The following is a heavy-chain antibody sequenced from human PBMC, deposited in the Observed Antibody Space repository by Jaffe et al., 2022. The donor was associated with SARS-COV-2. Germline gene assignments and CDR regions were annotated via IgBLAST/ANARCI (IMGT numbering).Heavy chain of an antibody. V-gene: IGHV1-46*01. CDR3: ATSARPGIAAAGTWFDP. J-gene: IGHJ5*02. D-gene: IGHD6-13*01. CDR2: INPGSGTT. CDR1: GYTFTSYH. Sequence: QVQLEQSGAEVKKPGASVKVSCRASGYTFTSYHMHWVRQAPGQGFEWMGVINPGSGTTGYAQKFQGRVTMTRDTSTTTVYMEVSSLRSEDTAVYYCATSARPGIAAAGTWFDPWGQGTLVTVSS.